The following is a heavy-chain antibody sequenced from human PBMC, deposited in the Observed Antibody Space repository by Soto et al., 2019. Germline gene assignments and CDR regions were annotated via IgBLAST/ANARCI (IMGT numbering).Heavy chain of an antibody. CDR2: IYYSGST. D-gene: IGHD3-3*01. CDR3: ARGYVRITIFGVVNLPDY. J-gene: IGHJ4*02. CDR1: GGSISSYY. V-gene: IGHV4-59*08. Sequence: PSETLSLTCTVSGGSISSYYWSWIRQPPGKGLEWIGYIYYSGSTNYNPSLKSRVTISVDTSKNQLSLKLSSVTAADTAVYYCARGYVRITIFGVVNLPDYWGQGTLVTVS.